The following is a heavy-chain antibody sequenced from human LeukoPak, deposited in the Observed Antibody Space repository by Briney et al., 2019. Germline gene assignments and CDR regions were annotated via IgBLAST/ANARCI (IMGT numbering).Heavy chain of an antibody. V-gene: IGHV3-30-3*01. CDR1: GFTFSSYA. J-gene: IGHJ4*02. CDR2: ISYDGSNK. Sequence: SGGSLRLSCAASGFTFSSYAMHWVRQAPGKGLEWVAVISYDGSNKCYADSVKGRFTISRDNSKNTLYRQMNSLRAEDTAVYYCAGPWELLDYWGQGTLVTVSS. D-gene: IGHD1-26*01. CDR3: AGPWELLDY.